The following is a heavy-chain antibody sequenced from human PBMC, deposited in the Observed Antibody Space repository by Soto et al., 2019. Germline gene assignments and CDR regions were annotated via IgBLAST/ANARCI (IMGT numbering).Heavy chain of an antibody. CDR3: ERVPLGGSYRYFDY. Sequence: PSETLSLTCAVYGGSFSGYYWSWIRQPPGKGLEWIGEINHSGSTNYNPSLKSRVTISVDTSKNQFSLKLSSVTAADTAVYYCERVPLGGSYRYFDYWGQGTLVTVSS. CDR2: INHSGST. D-gene: IGHD3-16*02. V-gene: IGHV4-34*01. CDR1: GGSFSGYY. J-gene: IGHJ4*02.